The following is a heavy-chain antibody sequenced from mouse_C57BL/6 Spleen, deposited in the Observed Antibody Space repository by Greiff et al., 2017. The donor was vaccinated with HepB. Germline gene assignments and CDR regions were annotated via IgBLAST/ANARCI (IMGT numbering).Heavy chain of an antibody. D-gene: IGHD4-1*01. CDR3: ARRTGTGYFDY. Sequence: VHVKQSGAELVKPGASVKLSCTASGFNIKDYYMHWVKQRTEQGLEWIGRIDPEDGETTYAPKFPGKATITADTSSNTAYLQLSSLTAEDTAVYYCARRTGTGYFDYWGQGTTLTVSS. CDR1: GFNIKDYY. J-gene: IGHJ2*01. V-gene: IGHV14-2*01. CDR2: IDPEDGET.